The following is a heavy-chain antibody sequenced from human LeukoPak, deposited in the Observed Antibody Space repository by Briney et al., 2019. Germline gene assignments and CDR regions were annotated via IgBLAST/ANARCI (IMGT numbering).Heavy chain of an antibody. V-gene: IGHV4-39*01. Sequence: KPSETLSLTCTVSGGSISSSSYYWGWIRQPPGKGLEWIGNIYYSGSTYYNPSLKSRVTISVDTSKNQFSLKLSSVTAADTAVYYCARVSLSRGLSWGQGTLVTVSS. J-gene: IGHJ5*02. D-gene: IGHD3-10*01. CDR3: ARVSLSRGLS. CDR2: IYYSGST. CDR1: GGSISSSSYY.